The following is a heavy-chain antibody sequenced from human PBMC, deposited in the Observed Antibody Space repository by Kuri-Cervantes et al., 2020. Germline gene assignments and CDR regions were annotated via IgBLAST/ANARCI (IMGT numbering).Heavy chain of an antibody. V-gene: IGHV1-69*06. J-gene: IGHJ6*03. CDR3: ARVSAAAADGDYYYYMDV. Sequence: SVKVSCKASGYTFSSYAISWVRQAPGQGLEWMGGIIPIFGTANYAQKFQGRVTITADKSTSTAYMELSSLRSEDTAVYYCARVSAAAADGDYYYYMDVWGKGTTVTVSS. CDR1: GYTFSSYA. D-gene: IGHD6-13*01. CDR2: IIPIFGTA.